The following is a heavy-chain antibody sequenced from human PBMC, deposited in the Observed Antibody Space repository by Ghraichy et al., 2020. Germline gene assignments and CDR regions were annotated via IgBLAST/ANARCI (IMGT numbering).Heavy chain of an antibody. D-gene: IGHD2-2*01. CDR1: GFTFSSYA. V-gene: IGHV3-23*01. CDR3: AKDRGTGPAVAGFDY. Sequence: LSLTCAASGFTFSSYAMSWVRQAPGKGLEWVSAISGSGGSTYYADSVKGRFTISRDNSKNTLYLQMNSLRAEDTAVYYCAKDRGTGPAVAGFDYWGQGTLVTVSS. J-gene: IGHJ4*02. CDR2: ISGSGGST.